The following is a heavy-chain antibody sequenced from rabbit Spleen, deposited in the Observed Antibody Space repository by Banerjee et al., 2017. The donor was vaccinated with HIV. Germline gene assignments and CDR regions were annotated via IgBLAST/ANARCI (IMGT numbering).Heavy chain of an antibody. V-gene: IGHV1S45*01. D-gene: IGHD4-1*01. Sequence: QEQLVESGGDLVKPGASLTLTCTASGFSFSSSYWICWVRQAPGKGLEWVACIDVDGSGSAYYASWVKSRFTISKTSSTTVTLQMTSLTAADTATYFCARDMDGVIGWNFGWWGPGTLVTVS. CDR1: GFSFSSSYW. J-gene: IGHJ4*01. CDR3: ARDMDGVIGWNFGW. CDR2: IDVDGSGSA.